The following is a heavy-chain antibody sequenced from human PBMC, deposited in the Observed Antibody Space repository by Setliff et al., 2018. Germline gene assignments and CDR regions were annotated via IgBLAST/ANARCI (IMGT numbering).Heavy chain of an antibody. CDR2: INGDGSST. D-gene: IGHD5-18*01. Sequence: HPGGSLRLSCAASGFTFTSYWMHWVRQAPGKGLVWVSRINGDGSSTSYADSVEGRFTISRDNYKNTLYLDMSGLRADDTAISYCAREASGHSYGSHWGPGARVTVSS. CDR3: AREASGHSYGSH. CDR1: GFTFTSYW. V-gene: IGHV3-74*01. J-gene: IGHJ4*02.